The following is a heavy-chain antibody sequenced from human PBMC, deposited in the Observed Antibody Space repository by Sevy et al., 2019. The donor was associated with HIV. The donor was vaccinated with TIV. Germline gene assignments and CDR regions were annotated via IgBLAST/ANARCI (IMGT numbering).Heavy chain of an antibody. D-gene: IGHD3-10*01. CDR1: GYTFNTFG. Sequence: ASVKVSCKTSGYTFNTFGINWVRQAPGQDLQLVGWISAYDGNTKFVQNLQGRVSMTTETSTSTVYMELKNLRSDDTAVYYCARDSIPLVQGIIITPYYYGMDVWGQGTTVTVSS. V-gene: IGHV1-18*04. CDR2: ISAYDGNT. J-gene: IGHJ6*02. CDR3: ARDSIPLVQGIIITPYYYGMDV.